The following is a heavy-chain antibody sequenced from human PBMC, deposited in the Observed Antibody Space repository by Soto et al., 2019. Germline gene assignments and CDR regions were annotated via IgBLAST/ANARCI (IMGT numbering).Heavy chain of an antibody. V-gene: IGHV1-8*01. D-gene: IGHD4-4*01. CDR2: MNPNSGNT. J-gene: IGHJ6*02. CDR1: GYTFTSYD. CDR3: ARARLQRYDYGMDV. Sequence: QVQLVQSGAEVKKPGASVKVSCKASGYTFTSYDINWVRQATGQGLEWMGWMNPNSGNTGYAQKFQGRVTMTRNTXXSTAYMELSSLRSEDTAVYYCARARLQRYDYGMDVWGQGTTVTVSS.